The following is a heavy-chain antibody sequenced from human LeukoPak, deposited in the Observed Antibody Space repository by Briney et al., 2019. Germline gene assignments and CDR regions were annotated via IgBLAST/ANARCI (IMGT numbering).Heavy chain of an antibody. Sequence: GSLRLSCAASGFTFSSYAMSWVRQAPGKGLEWVSAISGSGGSTYYADSVKGRFTISRDNSKNTLYLQMNSLRAEDTAVYYCARIPTYYYDSSGLGYWGQGTLVTVSS. D-gene: IGHD3-22*01. CDR2: ISGSGGST. V-gene: IGHV3-23*01. CDR3: ARIPTYYYDSSGLGY. CDR1: GFTFSSYA. J-gene: IGHJ4*02.